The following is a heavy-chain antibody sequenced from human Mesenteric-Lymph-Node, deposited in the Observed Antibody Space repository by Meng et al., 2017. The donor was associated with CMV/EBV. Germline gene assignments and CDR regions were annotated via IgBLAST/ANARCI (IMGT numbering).Heavy chain of an antibody. CDR1: GFTLSSYE. CDR2: ISSSGGAT. CDR3: AKQITVTNYYYYYAMDV. Sequence: GGSLRLSCAASGFTLSSYEMSWVRQAPGKGLEWVSYISSSGGATYYADSVKGRFTISRDNAKNSLYLQMNSLRAEDTAVYYCAKQITVTNYYYYYAMDVWGQGTTVTVSS. J-gene: IGHJ6*02. V-gene: IGHV3-48*03. D-gene: IGHD4-11*01.